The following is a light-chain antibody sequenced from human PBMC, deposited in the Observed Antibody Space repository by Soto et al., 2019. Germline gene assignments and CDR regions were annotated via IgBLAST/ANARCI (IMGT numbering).Light chain of an antibody. CDR3: CSYSDPDTFI. V-gene: IGLV2-11*01. J-gene: IGLJ1*01. Sequence: QSALTQPRSVSASPGQSVTISCTGSSSDVGAYNYVSWYQQFPGKAPKLMIYDVNKRPSGVPDRFSGFKSGNTASLTTSGLQAADEADYYCCSYSDPDTFIFGTGTKVTVL. CDR1: SSDVGAYNY. CDR2: DVN.